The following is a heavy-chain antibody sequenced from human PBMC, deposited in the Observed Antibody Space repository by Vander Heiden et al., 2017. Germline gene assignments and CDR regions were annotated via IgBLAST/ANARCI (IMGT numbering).Heavy chain of an antibody. CDR2: RSYDGSNK. D-gene: IGHD6-6*01. V-gene: IGHV3-30*18. CDR1: GFTFSSHG. Sequence: QVQLVESGGGVVQPGRSLRLSCAASGFTFSSHGMHWVRQAPGKGLEWVAVRSYDGSNKDYADSVKGRFTISRDNSKNTLYLQMNSLRAEDTAVYYCAKDPLSGLVAQLYFDYWGQGTLVTVSS. J-gene: IGHJ4*02. CDR3: AKDPLSGLVAQLYFDY.